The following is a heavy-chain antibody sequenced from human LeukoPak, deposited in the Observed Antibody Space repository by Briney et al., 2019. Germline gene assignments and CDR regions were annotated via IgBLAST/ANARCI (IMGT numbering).Heavy chain of an antibody. D-gene: IGHD3-10*01. V-gene: IGHV6-1*01. CDR3: ARDQGSGSPRSNYGMDV. CDR2: TYYRSKWYN. Sequence: SQTLSLTCAISGDSVSSNSAAWNWIRQSPSRGLEWLGRTYYRSKWYNDYAVSVKSRITINPDTSKNQFSLQLNSVTPEDTAVYYCARDQGSGSPRSNYGMDVWGQGTTVTVSS. CDR1: GDSVSSNSAA. J-gene: IGHJ6*02.